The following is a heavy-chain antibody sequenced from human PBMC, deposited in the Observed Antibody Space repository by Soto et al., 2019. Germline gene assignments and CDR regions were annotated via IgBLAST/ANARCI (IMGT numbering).Heavy chain of an antibody. Sequence: QVQLVQSGAEVKKPGSSVKFSCKASGGTFSSYAISWVRQAPGQGLEWMGGIIPIFGTANYAQKFQGRVTITADESTSTAYMERSSLRSEDTAVYYCERAGPGASSSWFHVQHWGQGTLVTVSS. CDR2: IIPIFGTA. CDR3: ERAGPGASSSWFHVQH. J-gene: IGHJ1*01. V-gene: IGHV1-69*01. CDR1: GGTFSSYA. D-gene: IGHD6-13*01.